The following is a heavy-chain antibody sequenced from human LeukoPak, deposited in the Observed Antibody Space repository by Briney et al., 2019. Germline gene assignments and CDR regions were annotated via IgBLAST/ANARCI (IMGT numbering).Heavy chain of an antibody. Sequence: ASVKVSCKAPGYTFTGYYMHWVRQAPGQGLEWMGWINPNSGGTNYAQKFQGRVTMTRDTSISTAYMELSSLRSEDTAVYYCAREWRYCSSTSCYRVPGGYYGMDVWGQGTTVTVSS. CDR3: AREWRYCSSTSCYRVPGGYYGMDV. CDR1: GYTFTGYY. V-gene: IGHV1-2*02. D-gene: IGHD2-2*02. J-gene: IGHJ6*02. CDR2: INPNSGGT.